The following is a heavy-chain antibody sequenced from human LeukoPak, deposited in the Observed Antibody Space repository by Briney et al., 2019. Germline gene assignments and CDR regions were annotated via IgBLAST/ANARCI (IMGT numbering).Heavy chain of an antibody. CDR3: AKFTYDSSGYYDY. CDR1: GFTFSSYA. J-gene: IGHJ4*02. D-gene: IGHD3-22*01. V-gene: IGHV3-23*01. Sequence: PGGSLRLSCAASGFTFSSYAMSWVRQAPGKGLEWVSAISGSGGSTCYADSVKGRFTIFRDNSKNTLYLQMNSLRVEDTAVYYCAKFTYDSSGYYDYWGQGTLVTVSS. CDR2: ISGSGGST.